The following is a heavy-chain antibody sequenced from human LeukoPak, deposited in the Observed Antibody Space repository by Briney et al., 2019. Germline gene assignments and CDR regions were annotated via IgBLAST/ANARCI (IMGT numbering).Heavy chain of an antibody. CDR3: ARLYSSGRYANASDT. CDR2: IRSIGDR. V-gene: IGHV3-13*01. D-gene: IGHD6-19*01. Sequence: GGSLRLSCEASGFTFGDYDMHWVRQATGKGLEWVSAIRSIGDRFYSGSVKGRFTISRENAKNTFYLEMNSLRVGDTAVYYCARLYSSGRYANASDTWGQGTVVTVSS. CDR1: GFTFGDYD. J-gene: IGHJ3*02.